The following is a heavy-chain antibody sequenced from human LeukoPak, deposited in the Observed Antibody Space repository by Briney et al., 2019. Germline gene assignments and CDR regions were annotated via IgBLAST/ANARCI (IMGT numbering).Heavy chain of an antibody. CDR3: AKISGYYLSDY. CDR1: GFTFSSYG. Sequence: GGSLRLSCAASGFTFSSYGMHWVRQAPGKGLEWVAFIRYDGSNKYYADSVKGRFTISRDNSKTTLYLQMNRLRAEDTAVYYCAKISGYYLSDYWGQGTLVTVSS. D-gene: IGHD3-22*01. V-gene: IGHV3-30*02. J-gene: IGHJ4*02. CDR2: IRYDGSNK.